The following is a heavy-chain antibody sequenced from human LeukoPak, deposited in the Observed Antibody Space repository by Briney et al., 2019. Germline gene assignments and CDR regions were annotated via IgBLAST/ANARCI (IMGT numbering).Heavy chain of an antibody. CDR1: GFTFSSYS. Sequence: PGGSLRLSCAASGFTFSSYSMNWVRQAPGKGLEWVSSISSSGSYIYYADSVKGRFTISRDNAKNSLYLQMNSLRAEDTAVYYCARDQEQLVPPFDYWGQGTLVTVSS. CDR3: ARDQEQLVPPFDY. J-gene: IGHJ4*02. D-gene: IGHD6-13*01. V-gene: IGHV3-21*01. CDR2: ISSSGSYI.